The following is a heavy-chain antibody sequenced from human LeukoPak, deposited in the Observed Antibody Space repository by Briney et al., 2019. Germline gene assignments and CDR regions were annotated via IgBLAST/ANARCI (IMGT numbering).Heavy chain of an antibody. J-gene: IGHJ4*02. CDR1: GGSISSYY. CDR3: AQTTPDSSRREY. Sequence: SETLSLTCTVSGGSISSYYWSWIRQPAGKGLEWIGRIYTSGSTNYNPSLESRVTMSVDTSENQFSLKLSSVTAADTAVYYCAQTTPDSSRREYWGQGTLVTVSS. D-gene: IGHD6-13*01. CDR2: IYTSGST. V-gene: IGHV4-4*07.